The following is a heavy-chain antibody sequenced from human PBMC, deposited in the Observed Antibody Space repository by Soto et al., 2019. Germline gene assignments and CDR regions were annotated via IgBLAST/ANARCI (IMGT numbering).Heavy chain of an antibody. V-gene: IGHV4-59*01. CDR1: GGSISSYY. CDR3: ARSDGRY. J-gene: IGHJ4*02. CDR2: IYYSGST. Sequence: QVQLQESGPGLVKPSETLSLTYTVSGGSISSYYWSWIRQPPGKGLEWIGYIYYSGSTNYNPSLXXRXXISVDTSKNQFSLKLSSVTAAATAVYYCARSDGRYWGQGTLVTVSS.